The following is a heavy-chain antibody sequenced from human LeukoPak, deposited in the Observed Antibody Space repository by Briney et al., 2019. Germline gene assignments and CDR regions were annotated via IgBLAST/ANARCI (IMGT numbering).Heavy chain of an antibody. V-gene: IGHV3-11*04. CDR1: GFTFSDYY. CDR2: ISSSGSAI. D-gene: IGHD2-2*01. CDR3: ARALSGRSSTSCYDGIDY. Sequence: GASLRLSCAASGFTFSDYYMSWIRQAPGKGLEWVSYISSSGSAIYYADSVKGRFAISRDNAKNSLYLQMNSLRAEDTAVYYCARALSGRSSTSCYDGIDYWGQGTLLTVSS. J-gene: IGHJ4*02.